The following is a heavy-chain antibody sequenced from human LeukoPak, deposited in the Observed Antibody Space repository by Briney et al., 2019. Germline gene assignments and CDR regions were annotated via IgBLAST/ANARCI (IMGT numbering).Heavy chain of an antibody. V-gene: IGHV4-61*02. J-gene: IGHJ4*02. D-gene: IGHD5-12*01. Sequence: TSSETLSLTCTVSGGSISSGSYFWNWIRQPAGKGLEWIGRIYTSGSTSYSPSLKSRVTISIDASKNQISLKLSSVTAADTAVYYCARHAYSGYEFDYWGQGTLVTVSS. CDR3: ARHAYSGYEFDY. CDR1: GGSISSGSYF. CDR2: IYTSGST.